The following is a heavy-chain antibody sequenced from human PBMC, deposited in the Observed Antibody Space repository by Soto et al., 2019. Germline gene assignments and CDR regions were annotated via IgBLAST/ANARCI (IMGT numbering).Heavy chain of an antibody. V-gene: IGHV1-18*01. CDR2: INTYNGNT. CDR1: GYTFTNYG. D-gene: IGHD6-13*01. Sequence: VQLVQSGVEVKKPGASVKVSCKASGYTFTNYGISWVRQAPGQGLEWMGWINTYNGNTNYAQKVQGRVTMTTETSTSTAHMELRSPSSDDTAVYYCARDLLYSTRSTVRFDIWGQGTMLTVSS. J-gene: IGHJ3*02. CDR3: ARDLLYSTRSTVRFDI.